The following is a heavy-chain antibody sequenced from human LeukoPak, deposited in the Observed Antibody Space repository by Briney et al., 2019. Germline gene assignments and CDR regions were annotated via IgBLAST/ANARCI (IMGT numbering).Heavy chain of an antibody. CDR1: GYTFTGYY. CDR3: ARAATLEPSGGFDY. CDR2: INPNSGGT. Sequence: GASVKVSCKASGYTFTGYYMHWVRQAPGQGLEWMGWINPNSGGTNYAQKFQGRVTMIRDTSISTAYMELSRLRSDDTAVYYCARAATLEPSGGFDYWGQGTLVTVSS. V-gene: IGHV1-2*02. D-gene: IGHD1-26*01. J-gene: IGHJ4*02.